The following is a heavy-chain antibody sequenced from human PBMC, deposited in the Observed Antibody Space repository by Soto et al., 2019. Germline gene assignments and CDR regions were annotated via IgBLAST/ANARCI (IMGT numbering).Heavy chain of an antibody. CDR3: ALDDIVATIGPTGGI. D-gene: IGHD5-12*01. CDR2: INPSGGST. J-gene: IGHJ3*02. Sequence: GASVKVSCKASGYTFTSYYMHWVRQAPGQGLEWMGIINPSGGSTSYAQKFQGRVTMTRDTSTSTVYMELSSLRSEDTAVYYCALDDIVATIGPTGGIWGQGTMVTVSS. V-gene: IGHV1-46*01. CDR1: GYTFTSYY.